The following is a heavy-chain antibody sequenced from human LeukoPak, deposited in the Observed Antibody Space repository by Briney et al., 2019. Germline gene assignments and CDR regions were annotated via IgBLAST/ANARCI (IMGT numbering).Heavy chain of an antibody. V-gene: IGHV4-59*12. CDR3: ARDSSSWMVDY. CDR1: GGSISSYY. Sequence: PSETLSLTCTVSGGSISSYYWSWIRQPPGKGLEWIGYIYYSGSTNYNPSLKSRVTISVDTSKNQFSLKLSSVTAADTAVYYCARDSSSWMVDYWGQGTLVTVSS. D-gene: IGHD6-13*01. J-gene: IGHJ4*02. CDR2: IYYSGST.